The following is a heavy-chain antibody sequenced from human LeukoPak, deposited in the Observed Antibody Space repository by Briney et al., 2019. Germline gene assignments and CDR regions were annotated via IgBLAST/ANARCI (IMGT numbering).Heavy chain of an antibody. CDR1: GGSISSYY. CDR2: IYYSGST. J-gene: IGHJ4*02. CDR3: ARGGNYGDYDGYFDY. Sequence: SETLSLTCTVSGGSISSYYWSWIRQPPGKGLEWIGYIYYSGSTNYNPSLRSRVTISVDTSKNLFSLKLSSVTAADTAVYYCARGGNYGDYDGYFDYWGQGTLVTVSS. D-gene: IGHD4-17*01. V-gene: IGHV4-59*08.